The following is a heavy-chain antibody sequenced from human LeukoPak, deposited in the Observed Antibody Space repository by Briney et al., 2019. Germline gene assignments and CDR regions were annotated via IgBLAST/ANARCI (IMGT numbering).Heavy chain of an antibody. Sequence: SETLSLTCAVYGGSFSGYYWSWIRQPPGKGLEWIGEINHSGSTNYNPSLKSRVTISVDTSKNQFSLKLSSVTAADTAVYYCASLYYCDSSGHLSGGWFDPWGQGTLVTVSS. V-gene: IGHV4-34*01. CDR2: INHSGST. J-gene: IGHJ5*02. CDR3: ASLYYCDSSGHLSGGWFDP. D-gene: IGHD3-22*01. CDR1: GGSFSGYY.